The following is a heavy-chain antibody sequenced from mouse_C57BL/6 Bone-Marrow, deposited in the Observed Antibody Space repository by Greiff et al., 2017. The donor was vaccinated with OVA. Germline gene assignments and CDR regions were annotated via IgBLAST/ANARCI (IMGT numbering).Heavy chain of an antibody. CDR3: ARGRWLLRGNYFDY. Sequence: QVQLQQPGAELVMPGASVKLSCKASGYTFTSYWMHWVKQRPGQGLEWIGEIDPSDSYTNYNQKFKGKSTLTVDKSSSTAYMQLSSLTSEDSAVYYCARGRWLLRGNYFDYWGQGTTLTVSS. CDR2: IDPSDSYT. J-gene: IGHJ2*01. CDR1: GYTFTSYW. D-gene: IGHD2-3*01. V-gene: IGHV1-69*01.